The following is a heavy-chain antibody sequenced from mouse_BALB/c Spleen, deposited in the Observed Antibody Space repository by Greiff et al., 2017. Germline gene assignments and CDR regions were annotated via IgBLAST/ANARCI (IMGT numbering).Heavy chain of an antibody. CDR3: ARSARYDDAMDY. CDR2: IYPGNGDT. Sequence: LQQPGAELVKPGASVKMSCKASGYTFTSYNMHWVKQTPGQGLEWIGAIYPGNGDTSYNQKFKGKATLTADKSSSTAYMQLSSLTSEDSAVYYCARSARYDDAMDYWGQGTSVTVSS. V-gene: IGHV1-12*01. D-gene: IGHD2-14*01. J-gene: IGHJ4*01. CDR1: GYTFTSYN.